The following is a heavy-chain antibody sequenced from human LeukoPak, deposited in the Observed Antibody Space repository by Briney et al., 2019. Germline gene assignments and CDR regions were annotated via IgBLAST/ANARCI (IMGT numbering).Heavy chain of an antibody. Sequence: PGGSLRLSCAASGFTFSSYAMHWVRQAPGKGLEYVSAISSNGGSTYYADSVKGRFTISRDNSKNTLYLQMGSLRAEDMAVYYCARDLRGSYPDWGQGTLVTVSS. V-gene: IGHV3-64*02. J-gene: IGHJ4*02. CDR3: ARDLRGSYPD. CDR2: ISSNGGST. CDR1: GFTFSSYA. D-gene: IGHD1-26*01.